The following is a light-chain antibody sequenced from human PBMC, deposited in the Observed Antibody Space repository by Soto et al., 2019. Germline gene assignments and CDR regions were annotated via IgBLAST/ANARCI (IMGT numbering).Light chain of an antibody. CDR1: QSLLYGDGKTY. V-gene: IGKV2D-29*01. CDR2: DVS. Sequence: DVVLTQTPLSLSVTPGQPASMSCKSTQSLLYGDGKTYLYWYLQRPGQPPQLLIYDVSNRFSGAPDRFSGSGSGTDFTLKISRVEAEDVGVYYCMQRTHVPITFGQGTRLEIK. J-gene: IGKJ5*01. CDR3: MQRTHVPIT.